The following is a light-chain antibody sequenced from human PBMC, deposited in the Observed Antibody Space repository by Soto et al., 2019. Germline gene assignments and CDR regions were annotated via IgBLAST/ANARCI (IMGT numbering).Light chain of an antibody. CDR3: QQRSNWPLN. CDR2: DAS. V-gene: IGKV3-11*01. CDR1: QSVSSY. J-gene: IGKJ4*01. Sequence: EIVLTQSPATLSLSPGERATLSCRASQSVSSYLAWYQQKPGQPPRLVIYDASNRATGIPARFSGSGSGTDFTLTIISLEPEDFAVYYCQQRSNWPLNFGGGTKVEIK.